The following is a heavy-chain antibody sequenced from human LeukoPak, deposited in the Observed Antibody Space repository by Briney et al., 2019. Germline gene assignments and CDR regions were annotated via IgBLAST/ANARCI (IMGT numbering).Heavy chain of an antibody. Sequence: PGGSLRLSCAASGFTFDDYGMSWVRQAPGKGLEWVSGINWDGSSTGYADSVKGRFTISRDNAKSSLFLQMNSLRAEDTALYYCARADYNNYVDNWGQGTLVTVSS. D-gene: IGHD4-11*01. CDR1: GFTFDDYG. CDR2: INWDGSST. J-gene: IGHJ4*02. CDR3: ARADYNNYVDN. V-gene: IGHV3-20*04.